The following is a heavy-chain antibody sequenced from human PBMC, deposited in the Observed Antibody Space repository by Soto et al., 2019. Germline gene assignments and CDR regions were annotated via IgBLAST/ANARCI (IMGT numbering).Heavy chain of an antibody. CDR2: INPNTGDT. J-gene: IGHJ6*02. V-gene: IGHV1-2*04. Sequence: ASVKVSCKASGYAFTAYFIHWVRQAPGQGPEWMGWINPNTGDTNYAQKFQGWVSMTRDTSISTVYLELNRLKSDDTAVYYCATDGQITTFGVASAPYALDVWGQGTTVTVSS. CDR1: GYAFTAYF. D-gene: IGHD3-3*01. CDR3: ATDGQITTFGVASAPYALDV.